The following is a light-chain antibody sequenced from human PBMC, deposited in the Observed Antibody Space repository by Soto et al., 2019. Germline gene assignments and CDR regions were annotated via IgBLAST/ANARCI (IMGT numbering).Light chain of an antibody. CDR3: QQYDNRPRT. Sequence: IQMTQSPSSLYASVGDRVTITCPASQDIGNYLNWYQHKPAKAPKLLLYDASTLQTGVPSRFSGSGSRTHFTFTINKLQPEDIATYYCQQYDNRPRTFGQGTKLDVK. J-gene: IGKJ2*02. CDR2: DAS. CDR1: QDIGNY. V-gene: IGKV1-33*01.